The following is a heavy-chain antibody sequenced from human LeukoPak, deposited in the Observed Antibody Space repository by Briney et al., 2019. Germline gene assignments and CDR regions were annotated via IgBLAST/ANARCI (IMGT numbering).Heavy chain of an antibody. J-gene: IGHJ5*02. V-gene: IGHV3-21*01. CDR1: GFSFSTYS. D-gene: IGHD5-12*01. CDR3: ARGPSGVATVPFDP. Sequence: GGSLRLSCAASGFSFSTYSMNWVRQAPGKGLEWVSSISGSSTYIYYADSVKGRFTISRDNAKNSLFLQMNSLRAEDTAMYYCARGPSGVATVPFDPWGQGTLVTVSS. CDR2: ISGSSTYI.